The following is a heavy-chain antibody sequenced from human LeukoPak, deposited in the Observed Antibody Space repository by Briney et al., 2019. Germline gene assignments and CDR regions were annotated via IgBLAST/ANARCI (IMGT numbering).Heavy chain of an antibody. CDR1: GFTFSSYS. Sequence: GGSLRLSCAASGFTFSSYSMNWVRQAPGKGLEWVANINQDGSEKYYVDSVEGRFTISRDNAKNSLYLQMNSLRAEDTAVYSCARDKTRGLGYSYSKSGNYFDYWGQGTLVTVSS. V-gene: IGHV3-7*01. CDR2: INQDGSEK. J-gene: IGHJ4*02. CDR3: ARDKTRGLGYSYSKSGNYFDY. D-gene: IGHD5-18*01.